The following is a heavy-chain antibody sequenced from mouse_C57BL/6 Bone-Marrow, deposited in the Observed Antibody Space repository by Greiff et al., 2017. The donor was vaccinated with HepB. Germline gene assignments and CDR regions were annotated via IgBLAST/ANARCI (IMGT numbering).Heavy chain of an antibody. V-gene: IGHV1-82*01. Sequence: QVQLQQSGPELVKPGASVKISCKASGYAFSSSWMNWVKQRPGKGLEWIGRIYPGDGDTNYNGKFKGKATLTADKSSSTAYMQLSSLTSEDSAVYFYARSKWWLLPAWFAYWGQGTLVTVSA. CDR3: ARSKWWLLPAWFAY. CDR1: GYAFSSSW. CDR2: IYPGDGDT. J-gene: IGHJ3*01. D-gene: IGHD2-3*01.